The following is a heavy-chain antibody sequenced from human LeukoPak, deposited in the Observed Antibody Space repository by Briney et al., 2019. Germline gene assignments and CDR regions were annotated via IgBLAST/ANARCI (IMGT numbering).Heavy chain of an antibody. CDR3: ARDRGPDTTVITSYWYFDL. V-gene: IGHV1-2*02. J-gene: IGHJ2*01. CDR2: INPNSGGT. D-gene: IGHD4-17*01. CDR1: GYTFTGYY. Sequence: ASVKVSCKASGYTFTGYYMHWVRQAPGQGLEWMGWINPNSGGTNYAQKFQGRVTMTRDTSISTAYMELSRLRSDDTAVYYCARDRGPDTTVITSYWYFDLWGRGTLVTVSS.